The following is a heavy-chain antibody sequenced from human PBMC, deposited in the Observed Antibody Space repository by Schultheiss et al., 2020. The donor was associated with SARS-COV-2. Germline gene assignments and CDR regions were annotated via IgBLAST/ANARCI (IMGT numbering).Heavy chain of an antibody. CDR2: IHTSGST. Sequence: SQTLSLTCTVSDGSISSNNYYWSWIRQPAGKGLEWIGRIHTSGSTNYNPSLKSRIAMSVDTSKNQFSLNLSSVTAADTAIYYCVREVRIIYYFDYWGQGTLVTVSS. V-gene: IGHV4-61*02. D-gene: IGHD2/OR15-2a*01. CDR3: VREVRIIYYFDY. CDR1: DGSISSNNYY. J-gene: IGHJ4*02.